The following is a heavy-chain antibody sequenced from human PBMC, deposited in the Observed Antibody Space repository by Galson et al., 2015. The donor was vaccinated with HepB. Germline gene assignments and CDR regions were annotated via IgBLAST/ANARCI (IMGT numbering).Heavy chain of an antibody. J-gene: IGHJ4*02. CDR2: IDPTDSYT. CDR3: ARLAYCGSNCYRGGGVDY. Sequence: QSGAEVKKPGESLRISCKVSGYSFTSYWISWVRQMPGKGLEWMGRIDPTDSYTNYNPSFHGHVTMSADESISTAYLQWDSLKASDTALYYCARLAYCGSNCYRGGGVDYWGRGTLVTVSS. CDR1: GYSFTSYW. V-gene: IGHV5-10-1*01. D-gene: IGHD2-21*01.